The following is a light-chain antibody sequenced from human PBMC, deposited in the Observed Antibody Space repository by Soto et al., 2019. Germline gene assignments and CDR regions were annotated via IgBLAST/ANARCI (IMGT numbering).Light chain of an antibody. V-gene: IGKV3-11*01. CDR3: QQRTNYLIT. CDR2: DAS. J-gene: IGKJ5*01. CDR1: QSVSTF. Sequence: EIVLTQSPATLSLSPGERGTLSCRASQSVSTFLAWYQQKHGQAPRLLIYDASKRATGIPARFSGGGSGTEFTLTISSPEPEDSAVYYCQQRTNYLITFGQGTRLEIK.